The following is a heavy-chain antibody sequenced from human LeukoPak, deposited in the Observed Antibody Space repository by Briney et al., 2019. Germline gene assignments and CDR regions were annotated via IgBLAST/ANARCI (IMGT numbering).Heavy chain of an antibody. D-gene: IGHD5/OR15-5a*01. CDR2: IYSGGST. J-gene: IGHJ6*02. CDR1: GFTVSSNY. V-gene: IGHV3-53*01. Sequence: GGSLRLSCAASGFTVSSNYMSWVRQAPGKGLEWVSVIYSGGSTYYADSVKGRFTISRDNSKNTLYLQMNSLRAENTAMYYYASVSYLGRMGTDYYYYGMDVWGQGTTVTVSS. CDR3: ASVSYLGRMGTDYYYYGMDV.